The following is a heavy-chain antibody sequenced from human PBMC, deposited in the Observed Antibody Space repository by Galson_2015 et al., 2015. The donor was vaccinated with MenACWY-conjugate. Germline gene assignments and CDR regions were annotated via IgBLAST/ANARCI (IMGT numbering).Heavy chain of an antibody. Sequence: SLRLSCAASGFTFSDHFIDWVRQAPGKGLEWVGLSRNKANSYTTDYAAFVQGRFTISRDDSKNSLYLQMYSLKTEDTALYYCARRGMTGATPFDYWGQGTLVTVSS. CDR1: GFTFSDHF. CDR3: ARRGMTGATPFDY. CDR2: SRNKANSYTT. J-gene: IGHJ4*02. D-gene: IGHD1-20*01. V-gene: IGHV3-72*01.